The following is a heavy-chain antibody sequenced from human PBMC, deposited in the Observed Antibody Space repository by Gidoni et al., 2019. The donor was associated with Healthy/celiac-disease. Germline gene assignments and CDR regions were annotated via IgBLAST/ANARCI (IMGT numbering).Heavy chain of an antibody. CDR3: ARGGSSSWYYWFDP. V-gene: IGHV1-69*01. J-gene: IGHJ5*02. D-gene: IGHD6-13*01. CDR2: IIPIFGTA. CDR1: GGPFRSYA. Sequence: QVQLVQSGAEGKKPGSSVKVSCKASGGPFRSYAISWVRQAPGQGLEWMGGIIPIFGTANYAQKFQGRVTITADESTSTAYMELSSLRSEDTAVYYCARGGSSSWYYWFDPWGQGTLVTVSS.